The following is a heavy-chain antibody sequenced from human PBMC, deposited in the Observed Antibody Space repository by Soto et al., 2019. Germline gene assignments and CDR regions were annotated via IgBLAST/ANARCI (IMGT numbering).Heavy chain of an antibody. J-gene: IGHJ5*02. CDR2: IIPILGIA. D-gene: IGHD2-21*02. CDR1: GGTFSSYA. Sequence: ASVKVSCKASGGTFSSYAISWVRQAPGQGLEWMGGIIPILGIANYAQKFQGRVTITADKSTSTAYMELSSLRSEDTAVYYSARGRYCGGDCYRGSNWFDPWGQGTLVTVSS. CDR3: ARGRYCGGDCYRGSNWFDP. V-gene: IGHV1-69*10.